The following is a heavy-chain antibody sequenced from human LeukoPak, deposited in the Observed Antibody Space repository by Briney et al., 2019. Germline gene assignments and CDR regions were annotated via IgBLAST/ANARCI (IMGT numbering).Heavy chain of an antibody. Sequence: GGSLRLSCAPSGFTFSSYSMNWVRQAPGKGLEWVSSISSSSSYIYYADSVKGRFTISRDNAKNSLYLQMNSLRAEDTAVYYCAGVTFDYDSSGYYGDYWGQGTLVTVSS. V-gene: IGHV3-21*01. CDR3: AGVTFDYDSSGYYGDY. D-gene: IGHD3-22*01. J-gene: IGHJ4*02. CDR1: GFTFSSYS. CDR2: ISSSSSYI.